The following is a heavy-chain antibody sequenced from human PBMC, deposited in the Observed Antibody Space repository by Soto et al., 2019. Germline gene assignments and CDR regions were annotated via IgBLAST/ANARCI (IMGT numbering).Heavy chain of an antibody. Sequence: TQSLTCTVTGDSINNRSYYWVWIRQPPGKGLEWIGSIYYSGSTYNNPSLKSRVSMSVDTSKNQFSLKLRSVTAADTALYYCARQRTSVVTQAYFDSWGQGSLVTVS. CDR3: ARQRTSVVTQAYFDS. J-gene: IGHJ4*02. CDR2: IYYSGST. D-gene: IGHD2-21*02. CDR1: GDSINNRSYY. V-gene: IGHV4-39*01.